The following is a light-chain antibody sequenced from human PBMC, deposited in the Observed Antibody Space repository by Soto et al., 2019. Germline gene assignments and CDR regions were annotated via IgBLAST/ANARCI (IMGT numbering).Light chain of an antibody. Sequence: QSALTQPASVSGSPGQSITFSCTGTSSDVGSYNLVSWFQQHPGKAPKLIIYEVTKRPSGVSNRFSGSKSGNTASLTISGLQAEDEGDYYCCSYTLSNGYVFATGTKVTVL. CDR3: CSYTLSNGYV. V-gene: IGLV2-23*02. CDR2: EVT. J-gene: IGLJ1*01. CDR1: SSDVGSYNL.